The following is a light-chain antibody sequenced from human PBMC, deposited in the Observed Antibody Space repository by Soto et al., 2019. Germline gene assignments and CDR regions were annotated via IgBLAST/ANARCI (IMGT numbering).Light chain of an antibody. CDR2: GNN. CDR1: SSNMGSNT. CDR3: AAWDDSLKVA. Sequence: QPVLTQPPSASGAPGQRVTISCSGSSSNMGSNTVNWYQQFPGTAPKLLIYGNNQRPSGVPDRFSGSKSGTSASLAISGLQSEDEADYYCAAWDDSLKVAFGGGTQMTVL. V-gene: IGLV1-44*01. J-gene: IGLJ2*01.